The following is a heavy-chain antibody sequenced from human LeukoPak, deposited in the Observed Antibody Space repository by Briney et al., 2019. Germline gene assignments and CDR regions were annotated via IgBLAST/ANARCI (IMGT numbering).Heavy chain of an antibody. CDR1: GGSISSSSYY. J-gene: IGHJ4*02. CDR3: ARDQDDSSGYYYVREAYFDY. CDR2: IYYSGST. D-gene: IGHD3-22*01. Sequence: SETLSLTCTVSGGSISSSSYYWGWIRQPPGKGLEWIGSIYYSGSTYYNPSLKSRVTISVDTSKNQFSLKLSSVTAADTAVYYCARDQDDSSGYYYVREAYFDYWGQGTLVTVSS. V-gene: IGHV4-39*07.